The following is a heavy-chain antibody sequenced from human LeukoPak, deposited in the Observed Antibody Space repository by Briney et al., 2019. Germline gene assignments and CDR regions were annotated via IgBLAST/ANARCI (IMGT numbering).Heavy chain of an antibody. J-gene: IGHJ6*02. Sequence: GGSLRLSCAASGFAFSSKWMNWVRQAPGKGLEWVANIKQDGSEKYYVDSVKGRFTISRDNAKKPLYLQMNSLRAEDTAVYYCARTHSPPGIAVAVYFYYGMDVWGQGTTVTVSS. CDR2: IKQDGSEK. V-gene: IGHV3-7*03. D-gene: IGHD6-19*01. CDR3: ARTHSPPGIAVAVYFYYGMDV. CDR1: GFAFSSKW.